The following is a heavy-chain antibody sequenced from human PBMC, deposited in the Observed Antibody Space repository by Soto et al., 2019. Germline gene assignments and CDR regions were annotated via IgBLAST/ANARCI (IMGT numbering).Heavy chain of an antibody. V-gene: IGHV3-23*01. D-gene: IGHD5-18*01. CDR1: GFTVSSNY. J-gene: IGHJ4*02. CDR2: ISGSGGST. CDR3: ARGYSYTQPVFDY. Sequence: GGSLRLSCAASGFTVSSNYMSWVRQAPGKGLEWVSAISGSGGSTYYADSVKGRFTISRDNSKNTLYLQMNSLRAEDTAVYYCARGYSYTQPVFDYWGLGTLVTVSS.